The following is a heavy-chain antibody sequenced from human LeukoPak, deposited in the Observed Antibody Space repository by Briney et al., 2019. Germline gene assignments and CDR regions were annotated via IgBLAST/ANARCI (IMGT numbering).Heavy chain of an antibody. CDR1: GFTLSTYA. CDR2: ISYDGSNK. CDR3: ARTTTPHYYGSGSYALGY. V-gene: IGHV3-30-3*01. D-gene: IGHD3-10*01. J-gene: IGHJ4*02. Sequence: PGGSLRLSCAASGFTLSTYAMHWVRQGPGKGLEWVAVISYDGSNKYYADSVKGRFTISRDNSKNTLYLQMSSLSAEDTAVYYCARTTTPHYYGSGSYALGYWGQGTLVTVPS.